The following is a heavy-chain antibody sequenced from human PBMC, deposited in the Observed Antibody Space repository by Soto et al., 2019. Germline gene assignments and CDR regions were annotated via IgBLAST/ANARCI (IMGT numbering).Heavy chain of an antibody. V-gene: IGHV1-69*13. D-gene: IGHD3-3*01. CDR3: AGPRSGLGPDAFDI. Sequence: SVKVSCKASGGTFSSYAISWVRQAPGQGLEWMGGIIPIFGTANYAQKFQGRVTITADESTSTAYMELSSLRSEDTAVYYCAGPRSGLGPDAFDIWGQGTMVTVSS. J-gene: IGHJ3*02. CDR2: IIPIFGTA. CDR1: GGTFSSYA.